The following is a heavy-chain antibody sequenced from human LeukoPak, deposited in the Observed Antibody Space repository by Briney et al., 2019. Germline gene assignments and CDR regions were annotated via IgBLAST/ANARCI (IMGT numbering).Heavy chain of an antibody. CDR3: ARGTPTYDFWSGYPGAFDI. D-gene: IGHD3-3*01. J-gene: IGHJ3*02. V-gene: IGHV1-69*13. CDR1: GGTFSSYA. CDR2: IIPIFGTA. Sequence: ASVKVSCKASGGTFSSYAISWVRQAPGRGLEWMGGIIPIFGTANYAQKFQGRVTITADESTSTAYMELSSLRSEDTAVYYCARGTPTYDFWSGYPGAFDIWGQGTMVTVSS.